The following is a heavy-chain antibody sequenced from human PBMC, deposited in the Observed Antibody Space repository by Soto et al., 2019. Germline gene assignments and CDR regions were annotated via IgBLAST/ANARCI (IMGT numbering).Heavy chain of an antibody. J-gene: IGHJ6*02. CDR3: ARVPDV. V-gene: IGHV4-30-2*01. Sequence: QLQLQASGSGLVKPSQTLSLTCAVSGGSISSGGYSWTWIRQPPGKGLEWIGYIYHSGSTYYNPSLKSRVTISVDRSKNQFSLKLSSVTAADTAVYYCARVPDVWGQGTTVTVSS. CDR2: IYHSGST. CDR1: GGSISSGGYS.